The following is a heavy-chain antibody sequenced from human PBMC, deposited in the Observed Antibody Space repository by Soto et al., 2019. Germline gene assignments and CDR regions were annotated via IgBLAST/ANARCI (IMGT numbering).Heavy chain of an antibody. D-gene: IGHD3-3*01. Sequence: SETLSLTCSVSGDSISSTSYYWAWIRQSPGKGLEWIVSMYHDVSTYYNPSLKSRVTLSEDTSKNQFSLKLSSVTAADTGVYYCARHFTTYDVWSGLGSWGRGALVTVSS. CDR3: ARHFTTYDVWSGLGS. V-gene: IGHV4-39*01. CDR1: GDSISSTSYY. J-gene: IGHJ4*02. CDR2: MYHDVST.